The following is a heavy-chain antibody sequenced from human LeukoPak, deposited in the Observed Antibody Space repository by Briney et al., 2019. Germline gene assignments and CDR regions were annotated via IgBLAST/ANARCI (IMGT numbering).Heavy chain of an antibody. Sequence: GGSLRLSCAASGXAFSGFYMHWVRQASGRGLEWVGLVRSKPNSYTTVYAASVNGRFTISRDDSKSTAYLQMNSLKAEDTAVYYCTRQDCSGGSCSYVDYWGQGTLVTVSS. CDR1: GXAFSGFY. J-gene: IGHJ4*02. D-gene: IGHD2-15*01. CDR3: TRQDCSGGSCSYVDY. CDR2: VRSKPNSYTT. V-gene: IGHV3-73*01.